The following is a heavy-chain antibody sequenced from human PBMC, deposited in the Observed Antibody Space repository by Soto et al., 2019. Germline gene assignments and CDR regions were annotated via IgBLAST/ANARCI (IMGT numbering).Heavy chain of an antibody. CDR1: GFTFSNYG. Sequence: QVQLVESGGGVVQPGRSLRLSCAASGFTFSNYGMHWVGQAPGKGLEWVAVRSSDGSNKYYADSVKGRFTISRDNSKNTLYLQMNSLRADDTAVYYCAKDRARRVAAFHYWGQGTLVTVSS. V-gene: IGHV3-30*18. J-gene: IGHJ4*02. D-gene: IGHD2-15*01. CDR3: AKDRARRVAAFHY. CDR2: RSSDGSNK.